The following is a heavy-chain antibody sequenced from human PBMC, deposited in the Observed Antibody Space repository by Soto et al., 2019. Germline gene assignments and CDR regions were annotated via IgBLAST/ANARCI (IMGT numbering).Heavy chain of an antibody. Sequence: SETLSLTCTVSGGSISSSSYYWGWIRQPPGKGLEWIGSIYYSGSTYYNPSLKSRVTISVDTSKNQFSLKLSSVTAADTAVYYCARHALWLAIAARRVNWFDPWGQGTLVTVSS. CDR3: ARHALWLAIAARRVNWFDP. V-gene: IGHV4-39*01. D-gene: IGHD6-6*01. CDR2: IYYSGST. J-gene: IGHJ5*02. CDR1: GGSISSSSYY.